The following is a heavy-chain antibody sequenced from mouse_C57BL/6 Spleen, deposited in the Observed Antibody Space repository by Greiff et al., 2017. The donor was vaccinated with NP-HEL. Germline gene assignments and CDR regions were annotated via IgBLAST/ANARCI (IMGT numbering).Heavy chain of an antibody. J-gene: IGHJ1*03. CDR1: GFSLTSYA. V-gene: IGHV2-9-1*01. D-gene: IGHD2-4*01. Sequence: VQLQQSGPGLVAPSQSLSITCTVSGFSLTSYAISWVRQPPGKGLEWLGVIWTGGGTNYNSALKSRLSISKDNSKSQVFLKMNSLQTDDTARYYCARKENSYDYDDWYFDVWGTGTTVTVSS. CDR2: IWTGGGT. CDR3: ARKENSYDYDDWYFDV.